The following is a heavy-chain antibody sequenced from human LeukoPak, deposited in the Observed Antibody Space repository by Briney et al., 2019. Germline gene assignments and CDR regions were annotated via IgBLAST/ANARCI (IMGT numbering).Heavy chain of an antibody. CDR1: GGTFSSYT. D-gene: IGHD4-23*01. V-gene: IGHV1-69*04. J-gene: IGHJ6*03. CDR3: ARDLRSTVVTPPYYYYYYMDV. Sequence: SVKVSCKASGGTFSSYTISWVRQAPGQGLEWMGRIIPILGIANYAQKFQGRVTITADKSTSTAYMELSSLRSEDTAVYYCARDLRSTVVTPPYYYYYYMDVWGKGTTVTVSS. CDR2: IIPILGIA.